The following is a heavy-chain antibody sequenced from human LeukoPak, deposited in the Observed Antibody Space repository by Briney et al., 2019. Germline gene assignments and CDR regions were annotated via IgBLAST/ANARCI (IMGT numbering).Heavy chain of an antibody. V-gene: IGHV3-30-3*01. CDR2: ISYGGSNK. CDR1: GFTFSSYA. J-gene: IGHJ4*02. CDR3: ARLGGSSFDY. D-gene: IGHD1-26*01. Sequence: PGGSLRLSCAASGFTFSSYAMHWVRQAPGKGLEWVAVISYGGSNKYYADSVKGQFTISRDNSKNTLYLQMNSLRAEDTAVYYCARLGGSSFDYWGQGTLVTVSS.